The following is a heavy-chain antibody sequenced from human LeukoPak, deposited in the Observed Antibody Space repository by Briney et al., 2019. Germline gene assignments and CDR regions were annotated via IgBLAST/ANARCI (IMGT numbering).Heavy chain of an antibody. Sequence: GESLKISCKTSGYSFTRYWIAWVRQTPGKGLEWMGIVYPDDSDTRYSPAFLGQVTISADKSITTAYLHWSSLKASDTAVYYCARRSGTYFPFDYWGQGTLVTVSS. V-gene: IGHV5-51*01. CDR3: ARRSGTYFPFDY. D-gene: IGHD1-26*01. CDR1: GYSFTRYW. J-gene: IGHJ4*02. CDR2: VYPDDSDT.